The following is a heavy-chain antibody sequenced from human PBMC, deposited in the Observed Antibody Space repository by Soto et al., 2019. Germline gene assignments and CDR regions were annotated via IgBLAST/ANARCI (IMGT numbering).Heavy chain of an antibody. Sequence: EVQLLESGGDLIQPGGSLRLSCAASGFTFSSNSFTWVRQAPGKGLEYVSGISIGGDKTWHADSVKGRFTVSRDNSKNTVYLQMNSLRSDDTAIYFCANSSIWGGAMDVWGQGTTVTVSS. CDR1: GFTFSSNS. CDR3: ANSSIWGGAMDV. V-gene: IGHV3-23*01. CDR2: ISIGGDKT. J-gene: IGHJ6*02. D-gene: IGHD6-13*01.